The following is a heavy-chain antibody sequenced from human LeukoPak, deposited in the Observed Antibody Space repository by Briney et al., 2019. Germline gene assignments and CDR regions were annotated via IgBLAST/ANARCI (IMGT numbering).Heavy chain of an antibody. J-gene: IGHJ4*02. Sequence: ASVKVACKVSGYTLTELSMHWVRQAPGKGLEWMVGFDPEDGETIYAQKFQGRVTMTEDTSTDTAYMELSSLRPEDTAVYYCATKNIVGATFYFDYWGQGTLVTVSS. CDR1: GYTLTELS. V-gene: IGHV1-24*01. CDR2: FDPEDGET. CDR3: ATKNIVGATFYFDY. D-gene: IGHD1-26*01.